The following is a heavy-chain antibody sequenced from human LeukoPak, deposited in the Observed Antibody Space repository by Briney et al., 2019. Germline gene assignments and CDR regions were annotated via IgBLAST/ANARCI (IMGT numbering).Heavy chain of an antibody. D-gene: IGHD6-19*01. CDR1: GLTLSSFW. CDR2: INSDGSII. V-gene: IGHV3-74*03. CDR3: AREGRVSGYYFDC. Sequence: GGSLRLSCAPSGLTLSSFWMHWVRPAPGKGRVWVSRINSDGSIITYADSVKGRFTISRDNAKNTLFLQMNSLRVEDTAVYYCAREGRVSGYYFDCGGQGTLVTVSS. J-gene: IGHJ4*02.